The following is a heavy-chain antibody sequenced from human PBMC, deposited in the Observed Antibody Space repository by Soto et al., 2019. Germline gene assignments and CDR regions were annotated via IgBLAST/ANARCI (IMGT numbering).Heavy chain of an antibody. CDR3: ARDTGNYDILTGYQETGAFDI. D-gene: IGHD3-9*01. V-gene: IGHV3-33*01. CDR2: IWYDGSNK. Sequence: QVQLVESGGGVVQPGRSLRLSCAASGFTFSSYGMHWVRQAPGKGLEWVAVIWYDGSNKYYADSVKGRFTISRDNSKNTLYLQMNSLRAEDTAVYYCARDTGNYDILTGYQETGAFDIWGQGTMVTVSS. CDR1: GFTFSSYG. J-gene: IGHJ3*02.